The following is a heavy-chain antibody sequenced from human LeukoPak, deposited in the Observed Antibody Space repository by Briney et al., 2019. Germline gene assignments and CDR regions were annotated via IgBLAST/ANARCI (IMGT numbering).Heavy chain of an antibody. CDR1: GFTFNDYA. J-gene: IGHJ4*02. D-gene: IGHD3-10*01. Sequence: GGSLRLSCAATGFTFNDYARHWVRQTPGKGLEWVSGISWNSGTIGYADSVKGRFTISRDNAKNSLYLQMNSLRTEDTALYYCARGRWFGESPFDYWGQGTLVAVSS. CDR2: ISWNSGTI. CDR3: ARGRWFGESPFDY. V-gene: IGHV3-9*01.